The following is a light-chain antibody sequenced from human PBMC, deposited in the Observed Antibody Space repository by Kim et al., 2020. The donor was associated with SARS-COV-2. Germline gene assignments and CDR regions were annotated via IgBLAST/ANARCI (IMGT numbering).Light chain of an antibody. Sequence: GRKVTISGSGSSSNIGNNYVYWYQQRPGTAPKLLIYDNNKRPSGIPDRFSGSKSGTSATLGITGLQTGDEADYYCGTWDSSLSAGVFGTGTKVTVL. CDR1: SSNIGNNY. CDR3: GTWDSSLSAGV. V-gene: IGLV1-51*01. J-gene: IGLJ1*01. CDR2: DNN.